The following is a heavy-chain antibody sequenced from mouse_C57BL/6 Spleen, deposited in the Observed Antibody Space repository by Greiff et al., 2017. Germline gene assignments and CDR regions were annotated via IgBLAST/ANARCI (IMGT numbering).Heavy chain of an antibody. V-gene: IGHV5-16*01. CDR3: ARDRTTVVARNWYFDV. CDR2: INYDGSST. D-gene: IGHD1-1*01. J-gene: IGHJ1*03. Sequence: EVMLVESEGGLVQPGSSMKLSCTASGFTFSDYYMAWVRQVPEKGLEWVANINYDGSSTYYLDSLKSRFIISRDNAKNILYLQMSSLKSEDTATYYCARDRTTVVARNWYFDVWGTGTTVTVSS. CDR1: GFTFSDYY.